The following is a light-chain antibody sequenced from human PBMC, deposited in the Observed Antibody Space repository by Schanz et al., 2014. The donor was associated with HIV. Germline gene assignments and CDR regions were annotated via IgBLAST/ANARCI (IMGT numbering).Light chain of an antibody. CDR2: NSY. CDR3: ATWDDSLNGWV. J-gene: IGLJ3*02. Sequence: QPVLTQPPSASGTPGQRVPISCSASSSSIKINTVNWYQQLPGTAPKLLIYNSYHRPSGVPDRFSGSTSGTSASLAISGLQSEDEADYYCATWDDSLNGWVFGGGTKLTVL. V-gene: IGLV1-44*01. CDR1: SSSIKINT.